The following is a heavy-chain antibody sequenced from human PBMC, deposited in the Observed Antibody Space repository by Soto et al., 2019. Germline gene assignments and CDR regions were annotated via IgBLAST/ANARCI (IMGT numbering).Heavy chain of an antibody. CDR3: VKDEYSNYPPGMDV. CDR2: ISAGGATT. D-gene: IGHD6-6*01. Sequence: GGSLRLSCAASGFMFSNYAMGWFRQAPGKGLEWVSGISAGGATTYQPDSLKGRFTISRDNSKNTLDLQMNSLRVEDSAVYYCVKDEYSNYPPGMDVWGQGTTVTVSS. J-gene: IGHJ6*02. V-gene: IGHV3-23*01. CDR1: GFMFSNYA.